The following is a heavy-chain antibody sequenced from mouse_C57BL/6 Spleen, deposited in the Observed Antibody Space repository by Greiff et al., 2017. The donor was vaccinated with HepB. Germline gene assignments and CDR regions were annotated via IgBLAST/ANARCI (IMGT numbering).Heavy chain of an antibody. CDR2: ISSGSSTI. J-gene: IGHJ2*01. CDR3: ARPPLYYGSSFYFDY. D-gene: IGHD1-1*01. Sequence: EVQGVESGGGLVKPGGSLKLSCAASGFTFSDYGMHWVRQAPEKGLEWVAYISSGSSTIYYADTVKGRFTISRDNAKNTLFLQMTSLRSEDTAMYYCARPPLYYGSSFYFDYWGQGTTLTVSS. V-gene: IGHV5-17*01. CDR1: GFTFSDYG.